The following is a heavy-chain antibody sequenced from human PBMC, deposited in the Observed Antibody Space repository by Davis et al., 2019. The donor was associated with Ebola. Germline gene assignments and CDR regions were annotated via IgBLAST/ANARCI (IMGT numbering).Heavy chain of an antibody. CDR3: AKDRRGVVPAAIPNWFDP. V-gene: IGHV3-23*01. D-gene: IGHD2-2*01. J-gene: IGHJ5*02. CDR2: ISGSGGST. CDR1: GFTFSSYA. Sequence: PGGSLRLSCAASGFTFSSYAMSWVRQAPGKGLEWVSAISGSGGSTYYADSVKGRFTISRDNSKNTLYLQMNSLRAEDTAVYYCAKDRRGVVPAAIPNWFDPWGQGTLVTVSS.